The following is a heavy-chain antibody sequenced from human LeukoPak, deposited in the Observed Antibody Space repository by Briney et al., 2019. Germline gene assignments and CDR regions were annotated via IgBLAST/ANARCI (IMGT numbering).Heavy chain of an antibody. J-gene: IGHJ4*02. CDR2: IFYRGST. D-gene: IGHD2-15*01. Sequence: SETLSLTCTVSGGSISSTTYYWGWIRQPPGKGLEWVGSIFYRGSTYYNPSLKSRVTISVDTSKNLFSLKLTSVTAANTAVYFCARPYCSGGSCYPYFDSWGQGTLVTVSS. CDR3: ARPYCSGGSCYPYFDS. CDR1: GGSISSTTYY. V-gene: IGHV4-39*01.